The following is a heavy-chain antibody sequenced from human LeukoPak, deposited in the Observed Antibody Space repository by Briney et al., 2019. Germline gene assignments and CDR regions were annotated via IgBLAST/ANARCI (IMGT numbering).Heavy chain of an antibody. CDR2: ISYDGSNK. Sequence: GGSLRLSCAASGFTFRSYGMHWVRQAPGKGLEWVAVISYDGSNKYYADSVKGRFTISRDNSKNTLYLQMNSLRAEDTAVYYCAKGHSDSSGWYFDYWGQGTLVTVSS. CDR3: AKGHSDSSGWYFDY. V-gene: IGHV3-30*18. J-gene: IGHJ4*02. D-gene: IGHD6-19*01. CDR1: GFTFRSYG.